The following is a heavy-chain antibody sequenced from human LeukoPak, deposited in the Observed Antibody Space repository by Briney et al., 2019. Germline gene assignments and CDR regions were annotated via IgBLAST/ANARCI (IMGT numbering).Heavy chain of an antibody. Sequence: PGGSLRLSCAASGFTFSSYGMHWVRQAPGKGLEWVAVISYDGSNKYYADSVKGRFTISRDNSKNTLYLQMNSLRAEDTAVYYCAKLFGGSGWLFDYWGQGTLVTVSS. CDR3: AKLFGGSGWLFDY. CDR1: GFTFSSYG. CDR2: ISYDGSNK. D-gene: IGHD6-19*01. V-gene: IGHV3-30*18. J-gene: IGHJ4*02.